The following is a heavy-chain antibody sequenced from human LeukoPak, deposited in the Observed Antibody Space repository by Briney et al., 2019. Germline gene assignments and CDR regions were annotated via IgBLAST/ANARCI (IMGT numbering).Heavy chain of an antibody. V-gene: IGHV3-48*02. CDR2: ISSSSGTI. CDR1: GFTFSSYT. Sequence: QPGGSLTLSCAASGFTFSSYTMNWVRQAPGKGLEWVSYISSSSGTISYADSVKGRFTISRDNAKNSLYLQMNSLRDEDTAVYYCARGGSNSPYYFDYWGQGTLVTVSS. J-gene: IGHJ4*02. D-gene: IGHD2-2*01. CDR3: ARGGSNSPYYFDY.